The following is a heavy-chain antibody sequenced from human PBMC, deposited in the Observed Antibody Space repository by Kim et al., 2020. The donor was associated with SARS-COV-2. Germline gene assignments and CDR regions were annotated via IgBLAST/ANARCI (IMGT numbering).Heavy chain of an antibody. CDR3: ARDVGRIAARVNWFDP. V-gene: IGHV3-21*01. CDR2: ISSSSSYI. Sequence: GGSLRLSCAASGFTFSSYSMNWVRQAPGKGLEWVSSISSSSSYIYYADSVKGRFTISRDNAKNSLYLQMNSLRAEDTAVYYCARDVGRIAARVNWFDPWGQGTLVTVSS. D-gene: IGHD6-6*01. J-gene: IGHJ5*02. CDR1: GFTFSSYS.